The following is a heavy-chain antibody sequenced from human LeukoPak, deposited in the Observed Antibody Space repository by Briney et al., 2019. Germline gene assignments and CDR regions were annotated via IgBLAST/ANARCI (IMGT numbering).Heavy chain of an antibody. V-gene: IGHV3-23*01. D-gene: IGHD2-15*01. J-gene: IGHJ4*02. CDR2: ISGSGGST. Sequence: GGSLRLSCAASGFTFSNAWMSWVRQAPGKGLEWVSAISGSGGSTYYADSVKGRFTISRDNSKNTLYLQMNSLRAEDTAVYYCAKDLVAAIDYWGQGTLVTVSS. CDR3: AKDLVAAIDY. CDR1: GFTFSNAW.